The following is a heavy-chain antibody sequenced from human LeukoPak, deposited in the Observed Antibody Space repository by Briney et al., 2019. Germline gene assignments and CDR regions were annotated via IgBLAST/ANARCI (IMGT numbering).Heavy chain of an antibody. CDR3: ARHVVVVETYNWFDP. CDR1: GGSISSYY. Sequence: KPSETLSLTCTVSGGSISSYYWSWIRQPPGKGLEWIGYIYYSGSTNYNPSLKSRVTISVDTSKNQFSLKLSSVTAADTAVYYCARHVVVVETYNWFDPWGQGTLVTVSS. D-gene: IGHD2-15*01. CDR2: IYYSGST. V-gene: IGHV4-59*08. J-gene: IGHJ5*02.